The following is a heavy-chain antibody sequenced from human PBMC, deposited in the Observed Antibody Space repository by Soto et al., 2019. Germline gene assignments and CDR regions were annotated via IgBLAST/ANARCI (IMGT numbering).Heavy chain of an antibody. Sequence: ASVKVSCKASGYTFTSYGISWVRQAPGQGLEWMGWISAYNGNTNYAQKLQGRVTMTTDTSTSTAYMELRSLRSDDTAVYYCARGDHDYGDFHFAYWGQGTLVTVSS. D-gene: IGHD4-17*01. J-gene: IGHJ4*02. CDR1: GYTFTSYG. CDR3: ARGDHDYGDFHFAY. CDR2: ISAYNGNT. V-gene: IGHV1-18*01.